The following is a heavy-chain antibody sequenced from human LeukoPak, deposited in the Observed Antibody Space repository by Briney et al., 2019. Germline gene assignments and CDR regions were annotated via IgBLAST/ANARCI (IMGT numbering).Heavy chain of an antibody. J-gene: IGHJ4*02. CDR2: IYSSGST. Sequence: SETLSLTCSVSGGSISNYFWTWIRQPPGKGLEWIGYIYSSGSTYYNPSLKSRVTISVDTSKNRFSLKLSTVTAADTAVYYCARRPTGDPKFDYWGQGTLVTVSS. CDR3: ARRPTGDPKFDY. V-gene: IGHV4-59*08. D-gene: IGHD7-27*01. CDR1: GGSISNYF.